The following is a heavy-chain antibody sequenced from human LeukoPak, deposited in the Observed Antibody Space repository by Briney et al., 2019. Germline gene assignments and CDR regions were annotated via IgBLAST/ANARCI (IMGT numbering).Heavy chain of an antibody. J-gene: IGHJ4*02. CDR2: IYSSGST. Sequence: SETLSLTCSVSGGSISNYFWTWIRQPPGKGLEWIGYIYSSGSTYYNPSLKSRVTISVDTSKNRFSLKLSTVTAADTAVYYCARRPTGDPKFDYWGQGTLVTVSS. CDR3: ARRPTGDPKFDY. V-gene: IGHV4-59*08. D-gene: IGHD7-27*01. CDR1: GGSISNYF.